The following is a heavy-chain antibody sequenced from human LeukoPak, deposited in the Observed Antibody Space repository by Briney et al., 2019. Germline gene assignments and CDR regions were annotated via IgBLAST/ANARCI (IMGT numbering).Heavy chain of an antibody. CDR1: GYTFTGYY. Sequence: ASVKVSCKASGYTFTGYYMHWVRQAPGQGLEWMGWINPNSGGTNYAQKFQGRVTMTRDTSISTAYMELSRLRSDDTAVYYCARDDNYGSGSYYLFDYWGQGTLVTVSS. D-gene: IGHD3-10*01. J-gene: IGHJ4*02. CDR3: ARDDNYGSGSYYLFDY. V-gene: IGHV1-2*02. CDR2: INPNSGGT.